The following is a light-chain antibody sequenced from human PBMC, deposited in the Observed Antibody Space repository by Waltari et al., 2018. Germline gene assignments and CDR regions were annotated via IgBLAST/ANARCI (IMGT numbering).Light chain of an antibody. CDR2: DAS. CDR3: QQYGKSPPIT. J-gene: IGKJ5*01. V-gene: IGKV3D-20*01. Sequence: EIVLTQSPGTLSLSPGERATLSCSASQSVSRNFVAWYQQKPGLAPRLLIYDASRRAPGIPARFSGGGSGTDFTLTISRLEAEDFAVYYCQQYGKSPPITFGQGTRLEI. CDR1: QSVSRNF.